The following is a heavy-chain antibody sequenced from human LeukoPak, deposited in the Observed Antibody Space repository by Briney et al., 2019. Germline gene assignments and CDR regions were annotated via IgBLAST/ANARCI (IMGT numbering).Heavy chain of an antibody. Sequence: ASVKVSCKASGYTFTGYYMHWVRQAPGQGLEWMGWINPNSGGTNYAQKFQGRVTMTRDTSISTAYMELSRLRSDDTAMYYCARDGDLEGFLDYWGQGTLVTASS. J-gene: IGHJ4*02. CDR3: ARDGDLEGFLDY. CDR2: INPNSGGT. CDR1: GYTFTGYY. V-gene: IGHV1-2*02. D-gene: IGHD5-24*01.